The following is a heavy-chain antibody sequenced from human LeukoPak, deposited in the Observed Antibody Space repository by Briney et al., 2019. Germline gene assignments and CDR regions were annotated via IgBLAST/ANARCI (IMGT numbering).Heavy chain of an antibody. CDR1: GYTFTGYY. Sequence: ASVKVSCKASGYTFTGYYMHWVRQAPGQGLEWMGWINPNSGGTNYAQKFQSRVTMTRDTSISTAYMELSRLRSDDTAVYYCARVRNYYDSSGYPSYYFDYWGQGTLVTVSS. D-gene: IGHD3-22*01. J-gene: IGHJ4*02. V-gene: IGHV1-2*02. CDR3: ARVRNYYDSSGYPSYYFDY. CDR2: INPNSGGT.